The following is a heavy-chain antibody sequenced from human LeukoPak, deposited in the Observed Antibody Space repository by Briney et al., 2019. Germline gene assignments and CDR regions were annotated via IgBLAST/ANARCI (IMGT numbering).Heavy chain of an antibody. V-gene: IGHV3-30*03. Sequence: GGSLRLSCAASGFTFSSYGMHWVRQAPGKGLEWVAVISYDGSNKYYADSVKGRFTISRDNSKNTLYLQMNSLKTEDTAVYYCTTADIVVVPAATGYNWFDPWGQGTLVTVSS. D-gene: IGHD2-2*01. CDR1: GFTFSSYG. CDR3: TTADIVVVPAATGYNWFDP. CDR2: ISYDGSNK. J-gene: IGHJ5*02.